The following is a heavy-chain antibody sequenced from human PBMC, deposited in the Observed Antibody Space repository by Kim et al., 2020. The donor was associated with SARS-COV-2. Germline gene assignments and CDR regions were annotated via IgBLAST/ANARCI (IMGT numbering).Heavy chain of an antibody. V-gene: IGHV4-38-2*02. Sequence: SETLSLTCTVSGYSISSGYYWGWIRQPPGKGLEWIGSIYHSGSTYYNPSLKSRVTISVDTSKNQFSLKLSSVTAADTAVYYCARSSCGGDCSNSYWGQGTLVTVSS. J-gene: IGHJ4*02. CDR2: IYHSGST. CDR1: GYSISSGYY. CDR3: ARSSCGGDCSNSY. D-gene: IGHD2-21*02.